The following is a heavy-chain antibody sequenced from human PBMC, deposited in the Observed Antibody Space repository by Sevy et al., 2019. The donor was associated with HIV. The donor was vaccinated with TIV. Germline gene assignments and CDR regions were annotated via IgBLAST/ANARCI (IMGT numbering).Heavy chain of an antibody. CDR3: ARLRGGYGNGWFYYYMDV. J-gene: IGHJ6*03. CDR2: ITDSGST. CDR1: GGSIMRGDYF. D-gene: IGHD3-10*01. V-gene: IGHV4-39*01. Sequence: SETLSLTCSVTGGSIMRGDYFWGWIRQSPGKGLEWIGSITDSGSTYYNPSLKSRVTMSVDTSKNQFSLRLSSVTAADTAVHYCARLRGGYGNGWFYYYMDVWGKGTTVTVSS.